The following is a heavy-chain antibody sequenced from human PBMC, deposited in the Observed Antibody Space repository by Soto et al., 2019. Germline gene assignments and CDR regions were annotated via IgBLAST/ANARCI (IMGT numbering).Heavy chain of an antibody. CDR1: GFTFSSYG. Sequence: SLRLSCAASGFTFSSYGMHWVRQAPGRGLEWVAVISYDGSNKYYADSVKGRFTISRDNSKNTLYLQMNSLRAEDTAVYYCAKGSEGFLEWLLLDYWGQGTLVTVSS. CDR2: ISYDGSNK. J-gene: IGHJ4*02. D-gene: IGHD3-3*01. V-gene: IGHV3-30*18. CDR3: AKGSEGFLEWLLLDY.